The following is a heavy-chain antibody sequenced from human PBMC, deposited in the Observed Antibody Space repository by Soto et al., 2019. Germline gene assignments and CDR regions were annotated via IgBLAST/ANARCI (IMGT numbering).Heavy chain of an antibody. D-gene: IGHD6-13*01. J-gene: IGHJ6*02. V-gene: IGHV3-11*01. Sequence: PRLSCAASGFTFSDYYMSWIRQAPGKGLEWVSYISSSGSTIYYADSVKGRFTISRDNAKNSLYLQMNSLRAEDTAVYYCARDRSGSRWSPGRMDVWGQGTTVNVSS. CDR2: ISSSGSTI. CDR1: GFTFSDYY. CDR3: ARDRSGSRWSPGRMDV.